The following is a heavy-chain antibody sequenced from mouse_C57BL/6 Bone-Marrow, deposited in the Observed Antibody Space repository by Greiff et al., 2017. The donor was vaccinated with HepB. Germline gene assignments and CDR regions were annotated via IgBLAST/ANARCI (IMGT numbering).Heavy chain of an antibody. Sequence: QVQLKQPGAELVKPGASVKLSCKASGYTFTSYWMHWVKQRPGQGLEWIGMIHPNSGSTNYNEKFKSKATLTVDKSSSTAYMQLSSLTSEDSAVYYCLITTVVATSYFDYWGQGTTLTVSS. CDR3: LITTVVATSYFDY. V-gene: IGHV1-64*01. CDR1: GYTFTSYW. J-gene: IGHJ2*01. D-gene: IGHD1-1*01. CDR2: IHPNSGST.